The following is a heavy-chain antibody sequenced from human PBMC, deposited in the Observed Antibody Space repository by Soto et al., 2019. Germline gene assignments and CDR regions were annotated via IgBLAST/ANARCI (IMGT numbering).Heavy chain of an antibody. CDR2: ISAYNGNT. J-gene: IGHJ6*03. CDR3: ARTRGIVVVVAATGYYYYMDV. D-gene: IGHD2-15*01. V-gene: IGHV1-18*01. CDR1: GYTFTSYG. Sequence: GASVKVSCKASGYTFTSYGISWVRQAPGQGLEWMGWISAYNGNTNYAQKLQGRVTMTTDTSTSTAYMELRSLRSDDTAVYYCARTRGIVVVVAATGYYYYMDVWGKGTTVTVSS.